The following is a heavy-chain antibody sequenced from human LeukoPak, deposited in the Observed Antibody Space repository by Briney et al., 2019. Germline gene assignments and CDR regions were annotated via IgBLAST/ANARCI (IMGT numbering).Heavy chain of an antibody. Sequence: ASVKVSCKASGYTFTSCYMHWVRQAPGQGLEWMGIINPSGGSTSYAQKFQGRVTMTRDTSTSTVYMELSSLRSEDTAVYYCASLHNYYDSSGALDYWGQGTLVTVSS. CDR3: ASLHNYYDSSGALDY. CDR1: GYTFTSCY. V-gene: IGHV1-46*01. CDR2: INPSGGST. D-gene: IGHD3-22*01. J-gene: IGHJ4*02.